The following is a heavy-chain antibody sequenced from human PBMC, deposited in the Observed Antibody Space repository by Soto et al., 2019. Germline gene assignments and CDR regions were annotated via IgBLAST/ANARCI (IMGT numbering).Heavy chain of an antibody. CDR3: ARVQGRYCSSTSCPGNAFDI. V-gene: IGHV3-33*01. CDR2: IWYDGSNK. CDR1: RVTFSSYG. Sequence: PGGALRLSCAASRVTFSSYGMHWVRQAPGKGLGWVAVIWYDGSNKYYADSVKGRFTISRDNSKNTLYLQMNSLRAEDTAVYYCARVQGRYCSSTSCPGNAFDIWGQGTMVSVSS. J-gene: IGHJ3*02. D-gene: IGHD2-2*01.